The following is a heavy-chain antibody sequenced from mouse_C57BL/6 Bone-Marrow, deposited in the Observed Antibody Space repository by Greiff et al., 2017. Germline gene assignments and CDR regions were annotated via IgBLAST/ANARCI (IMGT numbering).Heavy chain of an antibody. D-gene: IGHD3-2*02. CDR3: ARESRQLRPYYFDY. CDR1: GYTFTSYW. V-gene: IGHV1-69*01. Sequence: VQLQQPGAELVMPGASVKLSCKASGYTFTSYWMHWVKQRPGQGLEWIGEIDPSDSYTNYNQKFKGKSTLTVDKSSSTAYMQLSIRTSEDSAVYYCARESRQLRPYYFDYWGQGTTLTVSS. CDR2: IDPSDSYT. J-gene: IGHJ2*01.